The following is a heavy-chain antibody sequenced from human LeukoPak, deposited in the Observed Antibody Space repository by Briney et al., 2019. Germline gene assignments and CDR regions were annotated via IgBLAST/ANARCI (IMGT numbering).Heavy chain of an antibody. V-gene: IGHV4-34*01. CDR1: GGSFSGYY. CDR3: ARWIVVVPAARRYFDY. D-gene: IGHD2-2*01. Sequence: SETLSLTCAVYGGSFSGYYWSWIRQPPGKGLEWIGEINHSGSTNYNPSLKSRVTISVDTSKNQFSLKLSPVTAADTAVYYCARWIVVVPAARRYFDYWGQGTLVTVSS. CDR2: INHSGST. J-gene: IGHJ4*02.